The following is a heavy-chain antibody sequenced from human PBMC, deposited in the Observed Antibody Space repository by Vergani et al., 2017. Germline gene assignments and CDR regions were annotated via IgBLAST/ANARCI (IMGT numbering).Heavy chain of an antibody. CDR1: GGTFNNCA. CDR3: SRVPPAAENYYYYGMDV. CDR2: IIPILGIA. Sequence: QVQLVQSGAEVKKPGSSVKVSCKASGGTFNNCAISWVRQAPGQGLEWMGRIIPILGIANYAPKFQGRVTITADKSTSTAYMELSSLRSEDTAVYYCSRVPPAAENYYYYGMDVWGQGTTVTVSS. D-gene: IGHD2-2*01. V-gene: IGHV1-69*04. J-gene: IGHJ6*02.